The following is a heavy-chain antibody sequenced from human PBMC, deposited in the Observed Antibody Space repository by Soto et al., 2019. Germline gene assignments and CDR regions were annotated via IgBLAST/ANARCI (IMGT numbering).Heavy chain of an antibody. V-gene: IGHV4-34*01. CDR3: ARGALTMVRGANAFDL. CDR2: INHSGST. D-gene: IGHD3-10*01. Sequence: QVQLQQWGAGLLKPSETLSLTCAVYGGSFSGYYWSWIRQPPGKGLEWIGEINHSGSTNYNPSLKSRVTISVDTSKNPFSLKLGSVTAADTAVYYCARGALTMVRGANAFDLWGQGRMVTVSS. CDR1: GGSFSGYY. J-gene: IGHJ3*01.